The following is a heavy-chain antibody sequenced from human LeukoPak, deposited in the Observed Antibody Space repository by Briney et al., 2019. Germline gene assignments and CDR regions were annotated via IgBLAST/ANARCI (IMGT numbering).Heavy chain of an antibody. V-gene: IGHV3-30*02. CDR2: IRYDGSNK. CDR3: AKDRTGYCSGGKDV. J-gene: IGHJ6*04. CDR1: GFTFSSYG. D-gene: IGHD2-15*01. Sequence: QPGGSLRLSCVASGFTFSSYGMYWVRQAPGKGLEWVAFIRYDGSNKYYADSVKGRFVISRDKSKNTLYLQMNSLRAEDTAVYYCAKDRTGYCSGGKDVWGKGTTVTISS.